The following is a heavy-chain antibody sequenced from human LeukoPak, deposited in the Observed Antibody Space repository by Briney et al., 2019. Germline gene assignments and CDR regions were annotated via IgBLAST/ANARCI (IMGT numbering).Heavy chain of an antibody. J-gene: IGHJ4*02. Sequence: GGSLRLSCAASGFTFTNAWMSWVRQAPGKGLEWVSYISSSSSTIYYADSVKGRFTISRDNAKNSLYLQMNSLRDEDTAVYYCARDDGSGYDYFDYWGQGTLVTVSS. D-gene: IGHD5-12*01. V-gene: IGHV3-48*02. CDR1: GFTFTNAW. CDR2: ISSSSSTI. CDR3: ARDDGSGYDYFDY.